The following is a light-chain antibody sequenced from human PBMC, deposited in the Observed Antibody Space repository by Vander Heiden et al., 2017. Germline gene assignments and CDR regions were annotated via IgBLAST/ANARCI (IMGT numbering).Light chain of an antibody. CDR1: QGISSA. CDR2: DAS. Sequence: AIQLTKSPSSLSASVGDRVTITCRASQGISSALAWYQQKPGKAPKLLIYDASSLESGVPSRFSGSGSGTDFTLTISCLQPEDFATYYCHQFKEWTFGQGTKVEIK. V-gene: IGKV1-13*02. CDR3: HQFKEWT. J-gene: IGKJ1*01.